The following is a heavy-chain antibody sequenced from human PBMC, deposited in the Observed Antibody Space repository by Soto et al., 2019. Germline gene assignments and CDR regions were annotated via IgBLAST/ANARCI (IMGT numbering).Heavy chain of an antibody. CDR1: GYTFTNYY. Sequence: QVQLVQSGAEVKKPGASVKVSCKASGYTFTNYYMHWVRQAPGQGLGWMGTIYPSGDTTSYAQKFQGRVTMTWDTSTSTVYMELSSLRSEDTAVYYCARDWELGYWGQGTLVTVSS. CDR3: ARDWELGY. V-gene: IGHV1-46*01. J-gene: IGHJ4*02. D-gene: IGHD1-26*01. CDR2: IYPSGDTT.